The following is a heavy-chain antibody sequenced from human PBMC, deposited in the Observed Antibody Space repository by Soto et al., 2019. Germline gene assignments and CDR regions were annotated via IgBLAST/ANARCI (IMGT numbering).Heavy chain of an antibody. CDR2: INHSGST. CDR3: ARRIDIVVVVAAHDAFDI. J-gene: IGHJ3*02. CDR1: GGSFSGYY. Sequence: QVQLQQWGAGLLKPSETLSLTCAVYGGSFSGYYWSWIRQPPGKGLGWVGEINHSGSTNYNPSLKRRVTISVDTSKNQCSLMLSSVTAADTAVYYCARRIDIVVVVAAHDAFDIWGQGTMVTVSS. D-gene: IGHD2-15*01. V-gene: IGHV4-34*01.